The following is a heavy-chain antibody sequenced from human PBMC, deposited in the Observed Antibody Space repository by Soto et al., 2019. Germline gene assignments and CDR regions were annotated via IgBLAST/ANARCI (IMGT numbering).Heavy chain of an antibody. D-gene: IGHD7-27*01. CDR1: GGSITSDYSC. Sequence: QVQLQESGPGLVKPSQTLSLTCTVSGGSITSDYSCWSWIRQPPGEGLECIGHIFDSGTTYTNPSLRSQVAISLDTSKNHFSLTLSSVTAADTAVYYCARGPSGDKVHYWGQGALVTVSS. CDR3: ARGPSGDKVHY. CDR2: IFDSGTT. J-gene: IGHJ4*02. V-gene: IGHV4-30-4*01.